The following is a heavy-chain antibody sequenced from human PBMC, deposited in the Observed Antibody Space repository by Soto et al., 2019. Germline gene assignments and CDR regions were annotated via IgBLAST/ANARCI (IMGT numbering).Heavy chain of an antibody. J-gene: IGHJ6*03. V-gene: IGHV4-34*01. Sequence: SETLSLTCAVYGLSFSGYYWSWIRQPPGKGLEWIGEINHSGSTNYNPSLKSRVTISVDTSKNQFSLKLSSVTAADTAVYYCARRDPPLSYMDVWGKGTTVTVSS. CDR3: ARRDPPLSYMDV. CDR1: GLSFSGYY. CDR2: INHSGST.